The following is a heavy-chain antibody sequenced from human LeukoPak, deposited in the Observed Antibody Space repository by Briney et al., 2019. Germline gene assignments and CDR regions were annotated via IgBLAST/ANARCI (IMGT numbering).Heavy chain of an antibody. CDR1: GFTFSTYE. CDR3: ARVGPTEAFGY. Sequence: SGGSLRLSCAASGFTFSTYEMNWVRQAPGKGLEGVSYISTGGRIIHYADSVKGRFTISRDNAENSLYLQMNSLRAEDTAVYYCARVGPTEAFGYWGQGTLVTVSS. D-gene: IGHD1-26*01. J-gene: IGHJ4*02. V-gene: IGHV3-48*03. CDR2: ISTGGRII.